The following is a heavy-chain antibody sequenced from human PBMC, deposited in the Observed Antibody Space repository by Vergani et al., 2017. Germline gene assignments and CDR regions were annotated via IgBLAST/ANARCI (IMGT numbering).Heavy chain of an antibody. V-gene: IGHV2-5*02. J-gene: IGHJ4*02. CDR1: GFSLSTSGVG. D-gene: IGHD1-26*01. CDR2: IYWDDDK. CDR3: AQTWELTLGY. Sequence: QITLKESGPTLVKPTQTLTLTCTFSGFSLSTSGVGVGWIRQPPGKALEWLALIYWDDDKTYSPSLKSRLTITKDTPKNQVVRTMTDMDPVDTATYYCAQTWELTLGYWGQGTLVTVSS.